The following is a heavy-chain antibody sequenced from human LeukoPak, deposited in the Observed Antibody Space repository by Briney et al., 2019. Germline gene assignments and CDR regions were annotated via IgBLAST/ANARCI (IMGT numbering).Heavy chain of an antibody. J-gene: IGHJ6*02. V-gene: IGHV3-7*03. D-gene: IGHD2-15*01. CDR2: INHNGNVN. CDR1: GFTFSSYW. CDR3: ARGGGWDV. Sequence: GGSLRLSCAASGFTFSSYWMNWARQAPGKGLEWVASINHNGNVNYYVDSVKGRFTISRDNAKNSLYLRMSNLRAEDTAVYFCARGGGWDVWCQGATVTVSS.